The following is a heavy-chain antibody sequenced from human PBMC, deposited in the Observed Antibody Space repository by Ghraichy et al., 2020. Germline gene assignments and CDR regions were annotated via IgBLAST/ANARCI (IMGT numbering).Heavy chain of an antibody. V-gene: IGHV5-51*01. CDR2: IYPGDSET. J-gene: IGHJ5*02. Sequence: GESLNISCKGSGYSFTSYWIGWVRQMPGKGLEWMGIIYPGDSETRYSPSFQGQVTISADKSISTAYLQWGSLKASDTAMYYCARRNTANQFDPWGQGTLVTVSS. CDR1: GYSFTSYW. CDR3: ARRNTANQFDP. D-gene: IGHD1-14*01.